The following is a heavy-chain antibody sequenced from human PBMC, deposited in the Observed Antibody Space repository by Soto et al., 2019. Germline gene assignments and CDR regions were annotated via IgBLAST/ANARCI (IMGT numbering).Heavy chain of an antibody. CDR1: GFTFSSYA. CDR3: AKVSSSGWSYYYYGMDV. D-gene: IGHD6-19*01. V-gene: IGHV3-23*01. Sequence: GGSLRLSCAASGFTFSSYAMSWVRQAPGKGLEWVSAISGSGGSTYYADSVKGRFTISRDNSKNTLYLQMNSLRAEDTAVYYCAKVSSSGWSYYYYGMDVWGQGTTVTVSS. J-gene: IGHJ6*02. CDR2: ISGSGGST.